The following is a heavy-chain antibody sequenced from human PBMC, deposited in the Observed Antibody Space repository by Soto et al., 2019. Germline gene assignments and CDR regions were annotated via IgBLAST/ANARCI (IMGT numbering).Heavy chain of an antibody. V-gene: IGHV3-15*01. CDR3: AKDRGGGYNLNYFDS. Sequence: GGSLRLSCAASGFTFSNAWMSWVRQAPGKGLEWVGRIKSKTDGGTTDYAAPVKGRFTISRDDSKNTLYLQMNSLRAGDTAVYYCAKDRGGGYNLNYFDSWGRGTLVTVSS. D-gene: IGHD5-12*01. CDR1: GFTFSNAW. CDR2: IKSKTDGGTT. J-gene: IGHJ4*02.